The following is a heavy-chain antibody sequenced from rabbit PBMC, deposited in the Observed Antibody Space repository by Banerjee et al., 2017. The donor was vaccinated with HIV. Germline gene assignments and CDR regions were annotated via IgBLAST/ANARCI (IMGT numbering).Heavy chain of an antibody. Sequence: QSLEESGGDLVKPGASLTLTCTASGFTLSSSYWICWVRQAPGKGLEWIACIYADSSGNTYYASWAKGRFTISKTSSTTVTLQMTSLTVADTATYFCARDLAGVIGWNFGLWGQGTLVTVS. CDR2: IYADSSGNT. J-gene: IGHJ3*01. CDR1: GFTLSSSYW. V-gene: IGHV1S40*01. D-gene: IGHD4-1*01. CDR3: ARDLAGVIGWNFGL.